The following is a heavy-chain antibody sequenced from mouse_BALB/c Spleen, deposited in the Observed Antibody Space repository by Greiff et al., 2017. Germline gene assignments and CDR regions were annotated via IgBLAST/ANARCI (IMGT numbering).Heavy chain of an antibody. CDR1: GYTFTSYY. J-gene: IGHJ4*01. V-gene: IGHV1S81*02. CDR2: INPSNGGT. CDR3: TRSRDGNNDYYAMDY. D-gene: IGHD2-1*01. Sequence: VQLQESGAELVKPGASVKLSCKASGYTFTSYYMYWVQQSPGQGLEWIGEINPSNGGTNFNEKFKSKATLTVDKSSSTAYMQLSSLTSEDSAVYYCTRSRDGNNDYYAMDYWGQGTSVTVSS.